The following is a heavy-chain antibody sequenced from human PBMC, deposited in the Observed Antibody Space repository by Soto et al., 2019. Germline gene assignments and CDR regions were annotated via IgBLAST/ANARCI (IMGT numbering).Heavy chain of an antibody. J-gene: IGHJ5*02. CDR1: GGTFGSYA. CDR2: IIPIFSTP. V-gene: IGHV1-69*12. Sequence: QVQLVQSGAEVKKPGSSVKVSCKTSGGTFGSYAISWVRQAPGQGLEWMGGIIPIFSTPNYAQKFQGRVTITAAESTSTAYMELSSLRSEDTAVYCCARPIQYCFDTSAQSAWFDPWGQGTLVTVSS. CDR3: ARPIQYCFDTSAQSAWFDP. D-gene: IGHD3-22*01.